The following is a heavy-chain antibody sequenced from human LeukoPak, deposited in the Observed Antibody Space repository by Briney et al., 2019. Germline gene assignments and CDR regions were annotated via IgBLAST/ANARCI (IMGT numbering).Heavy chain of an antibody. D-gene: IGHD3-10*01. CDR1: GFTFSSYA. V-gene: IGHV3-23*01. J-gene: IGHJ3*02. CDR3: AKDSGVTDAFDI. CDR2: ISGSGGST. Sequence: GGSLRLSCAASGFTFSSYAMSWVRQAPGGGLEWVSAISGSGGSTYYADSVKGRFTISRDNSKNTLYLQMNSLRAEDTAVYYCAKDSGVTDAFDIWGRGTMVTVSS.